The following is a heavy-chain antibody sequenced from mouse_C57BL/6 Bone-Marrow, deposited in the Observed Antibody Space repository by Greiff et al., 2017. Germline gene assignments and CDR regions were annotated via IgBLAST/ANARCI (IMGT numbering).Heavy chain of an antibody. D-gene: IGHD2-3*01. CDR2: ISSGGSYT. J-gene: IGHJ3*01. CDR1: GFTFRSYG. Sequence: EVKLMESGGDLVKPGGSLKLSCAASGFTFRSYGMSWVRQTPDKRLEWVATISSGGSYTYYPDSGKGRFTISRDKAKNTLYLQMSSLKSEDTAMYYCARHGDGYPFAYWGQGTLVTVSA. V-gene: IGHV5-6*01. CDR3: ARHGDGYPFAY.